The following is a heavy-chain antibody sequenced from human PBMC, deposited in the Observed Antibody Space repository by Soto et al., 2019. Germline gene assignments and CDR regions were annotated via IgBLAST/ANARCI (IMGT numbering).Heavy chain of an antibody. Sequence: PGGSLRLSCAASGFTFSSYSMNWVRQAPGKGLEWVSSINSSSSYIYYADSVRGRFTISRDNARNIVYLQMHSLRAEDTAIYYCVKDLTPDGLWEFDYWGQGTLVTVSS. J-gene: IGHJ4*02. CDR2: INSSSSYI. V-gene: IGHV3-21*04. CDR3: VKDLTPDGLWEFDY. CDR1: GFTFSSYS. D-gene: IGHD1-26*01.